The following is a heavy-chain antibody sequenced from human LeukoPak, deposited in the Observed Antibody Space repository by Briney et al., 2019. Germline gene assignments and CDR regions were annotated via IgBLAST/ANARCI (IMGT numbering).Heavy chain of an antibody. CDR3: GRGEIGGGRDY. CDR2: INPNNGGT. V-gene: IGHV1-2*02. J-gene: IGHJ4*02. CDR1: GYTFTGYF. Sequence: ASVKVSCKASGYTFTGYFIHWVRQAPGQGLEWMGWINPNNGGTDYAQKFQGRVTMTRDTSISTAYMELSRLRSDDTAVYHCGRGEIGGGRDYWGQGTLVTVSS. D-gene: IGHD3-16*01.